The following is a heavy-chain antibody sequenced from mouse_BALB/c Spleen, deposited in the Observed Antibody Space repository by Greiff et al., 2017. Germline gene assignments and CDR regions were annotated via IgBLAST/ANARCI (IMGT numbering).Heavy chain of an antibody. CDR1: GFTFSSYA. D-gene: IGHD2-3*01. CDR3: AREGWLPFDY. CDR2: ISSGGST. J-gene: IGHJ2*01. V-gene: IGHV5-6-5*01. Sequence: VQLVESGGGLVKPGGSLKLSCAASGFTFSSYAMSWVRQTPEKRLEWVASISSGGSTYYPDSVKGRFTISRDNARNILYLQMSSLRSEDTAMYYCAREGWLPFDYWGQGTTLTVSS.